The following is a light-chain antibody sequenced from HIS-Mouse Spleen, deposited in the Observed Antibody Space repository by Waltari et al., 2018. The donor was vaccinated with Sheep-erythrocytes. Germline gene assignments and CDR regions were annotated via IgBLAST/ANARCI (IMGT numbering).Light chain of an antibody. J-gene: IGLJ1*01. CDR2: DVS. V-gene: IGLV2-11*01. CDR1: SSDVGGYNY. CDR3: CSYAGSYNHV. Sequence: QSALTQPRSVSGSPGQSVTISCTGTSSDVGGYNYVSWYQQHPGKAPKLMIYDVSKRPSGVPDRLSCSQSGNTASLTISGLQAEDEADYYCCSYAGSYNHVFATGTKVTVL.